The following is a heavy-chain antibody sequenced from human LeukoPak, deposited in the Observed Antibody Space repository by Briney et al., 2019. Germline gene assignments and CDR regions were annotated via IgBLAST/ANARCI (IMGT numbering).Heavy chain of an antibody. CDR1: GFTFSSYS. CDR2: ISSSSSTI. V-gene: IGHV3-48*01. D-gene: IGHD5-18*01. J-gene: IGHJ6*03. Sequence: GGSLRLPCAASGFTFSSYSMNWVRQAPGKGLEWVSYISSSSSTIYYADSVKGRFTISRDNSKNTLYLQMNSLRAEDTAVYYCAKRAGYSYGSYYMDVWGKGTTVTISS. CDR3: AKRAGYSYGSYYMDV.